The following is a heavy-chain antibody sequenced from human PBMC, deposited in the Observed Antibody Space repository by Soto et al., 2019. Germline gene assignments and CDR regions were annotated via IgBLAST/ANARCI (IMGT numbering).Heavy chain of an antibody. D-gene: IGHD3-10*01. CDR1: GGSISSYY. CDR2: IYTSGST. Sequence: QVQLQESGPGLVKPSEALSLTCTVSGGSISSYYWSWIRQPAGKGLEWIGRIYTSGSTNYNPSLKSRVTMSVDTSKNQFSLKLSSVTAADTAVYYCARDGYGSGSHQYYYYGMDVWGQGTTVTVSS. V-gene: IGHV4-4*07. CDR3: ARDGYGSGSHQYYYYGMDV. J-gene: IGHJ6*02.